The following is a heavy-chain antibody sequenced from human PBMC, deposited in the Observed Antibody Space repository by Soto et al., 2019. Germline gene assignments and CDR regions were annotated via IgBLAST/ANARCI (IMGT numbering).Heavy chain of an antibody. D-gene: IGHD1-26*01. J-gene: IGHJ6*02. CDR2: FSYDGSRK. CDR1: EFTFRIFA. CDR3: ARGDREDIEEVVGVRPGEYSMDV. Sequence: QVHLVESGGGVVQPGSSLRLSCAASEFTFRIFAMHWLRQSPGKGLEWVAVFSYDGSRKADSVKGRFTVSRDNSWNTLYLQMNSLRAEDTAIYYCARGDREDIEEVVGVRPGEYSMDVWGQGTTVTVSS. V-gene: IGHV3-30-3*01.